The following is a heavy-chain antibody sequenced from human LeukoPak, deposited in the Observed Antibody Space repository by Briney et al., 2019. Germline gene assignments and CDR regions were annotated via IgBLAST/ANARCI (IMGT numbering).Heavy chain of an antibody. CDR2: INSDGSST. CDR1: GFTFSSYW. V-gene: IGHV3-74*01. Sequence: PGGSLRLSCAASGFTFSSYWMHWVRQAPGKGLVWVSRINSDGSSTHYADSVKGRFTISGDNAKNTFFLQMNSLRDEDTAVYYCATGKGSEDPSFGYWGQGTLDTVSS. J-gene: IGHJ4*02. CDR3: ATGKGSEDPSFGY. D-gene: IGHD3-10*01.